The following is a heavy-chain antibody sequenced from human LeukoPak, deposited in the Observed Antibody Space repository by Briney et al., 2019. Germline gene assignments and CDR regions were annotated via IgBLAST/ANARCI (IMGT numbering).Heavy chain of an antibody. Sequence: GGSLRLSCAASGFTFIIYEMNRVRQAPGKGLEWVSSISSSTTYIYYADSVKGRFTISRDNAKNSLYLQMNSLRAEDTAVYYCARDVGYWYFDLWGRGTLVTVSS. D-gene: IGHD2-15*01. CDR1: GFTFIIYE. CDR3: ARDVGYWYFDL. V-gene: IGHV3-21*01. CDR2: ISSSTTYI. J-gene: IGHJ2*01.